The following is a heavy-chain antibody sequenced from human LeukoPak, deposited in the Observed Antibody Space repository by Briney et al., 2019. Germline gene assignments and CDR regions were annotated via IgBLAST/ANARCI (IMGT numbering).Heavy chain of an antibody. CDR2: INPSGGST. D-gene: IGHD2-2*01. CDR1: GYTFTSYY. Sequence: ASVTVSCKASGYTFTSYYMHWVRQAPGQGLEWMGIINPSGGSTSYAQKFQGRVTMTRDTSTGTVYMELSSLRSEDTAVYYCALRLSPDQLSVAFDYWGQGTLVTVSS. CDR3: ALRLSPDQLSVAFDY. V-gene: IGHV1-46*01. J-gene: IGHJ4*02.